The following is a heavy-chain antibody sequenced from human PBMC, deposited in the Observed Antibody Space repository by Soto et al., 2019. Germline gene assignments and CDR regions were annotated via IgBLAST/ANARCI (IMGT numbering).Heavy chain of an antibody. CDR2: IYYSGST. CDR3: AREPGIAVAGTRYYYGMDV. CDR1: GGSISSGGYY. J-gene: IGHJ6*02. Sequence: SETLSLTXTVSGGSISSGGYYWSWIRQHPGKGLEWIGYIYYSGSTYYNPSLKSRVTISVDTSKNQFSLKLSSVTAADTAVYYCAREPGIAVAGTRYYYGMDVWGQGTTVTVSS. D-gene: IGHD6-19*01. V-gene: IGHV4-31*02.